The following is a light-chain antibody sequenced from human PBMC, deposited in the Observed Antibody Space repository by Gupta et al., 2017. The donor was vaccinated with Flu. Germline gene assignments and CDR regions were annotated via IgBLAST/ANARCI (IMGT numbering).Light chain of an antibody. V-gene: IGLV1-51*01. Sequence: KVTISCTGSSTNVGNGYGAWCQHVPGAAPTLLMNDKIRRPSGIPDRCSAAKSGTSAALVITGLQHGEEADYYCGTWYNSRSAGVFGGGTKLTVL. CDR2: DKI. CDR1: STNVGNGY. CDR3: GTWYNSRSAGV. J-gene: IGLJ3*02.